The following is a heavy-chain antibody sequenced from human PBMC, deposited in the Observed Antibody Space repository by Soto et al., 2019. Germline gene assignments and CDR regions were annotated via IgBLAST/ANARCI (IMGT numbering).Heavy chain of an antibody. D-gene: IGHD3-22*01. J-gene: IGHJ5*02. Sequence: QVQLVQSGAEVKKPGSSVKVSCKASGGTFSSYTISWVRQAPGQGLEWMGRIIPILGIANYAQKFQGRVTITADKSTSTAYMELSSLRSEDTAVYYCARAPYYYDSSGYFPTLWFDPWGQGTLVTVSS. CDR3: ARAPYYYDSSGYFPTLWFDP. CDR2: IIPILGIA. CDR1: GGTFSSYT. V-gene: IGHV1-69*02.